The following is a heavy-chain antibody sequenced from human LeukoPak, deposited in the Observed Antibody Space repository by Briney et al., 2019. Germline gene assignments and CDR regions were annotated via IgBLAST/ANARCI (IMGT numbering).Heavy chain of an antibody. J-gene: IGHJ6*02. CDR1: GYTLTELS. Sequence: RASVKVSCKVSGYTLTELSMHWVRQAPGKGLEWMGGFDPEDGETIYAQKFQGRVTMTEDTSTDTAYMELSSLRSEDTAVYYCARVSALRYFDWLDYYYYGMDVWGQGTTVTVSS. CDR2: FDPEDGET. D-gene: IGHD3-9*01. CDR3: ARVSALRYFDWLDYYYYGMDV. V-gene: IGHV1-24*01.